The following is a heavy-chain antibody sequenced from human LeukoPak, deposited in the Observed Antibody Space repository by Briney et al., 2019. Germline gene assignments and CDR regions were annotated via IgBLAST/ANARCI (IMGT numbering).Heavy chain of an antibody. J-gene: IGHJ4*02. CDR3: ARDGDCSGGSCYDY. Sequence: GASVKVSCKASGGTFSSYAISWVRQAPGQGLEWMGGIIPIFGTANYAQKFQGRVTITADESTSTAYMELSSLRSEDTAVYYCARDGDCSGGSCYDYWGQGTLVTVSS. D-gene: IGHD2-15*01. V-gene: IGHV1-69*13. CDR2: IIPIFGTA. CDR1: GGTFSSYA.